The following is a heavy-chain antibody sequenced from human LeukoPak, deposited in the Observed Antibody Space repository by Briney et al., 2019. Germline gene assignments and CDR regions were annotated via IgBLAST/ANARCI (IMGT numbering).Heavy chain of an antibody. V-gene: IGHV5-10-1*01. Sequence: GESLKISCKGYGYIFTSYWITWVRQMPRKGLEWMGTIDPTDSYTNYSASFHGHVNISTDKSISTAYLQWSSLKASDTAIYYCARRGRSSSNFDFWGQGTLVTVSS. D-gene: IGHD6-6*01. J-gene: IGHJ4*02. CDR1: GYIFTSYW. CDR3: ARRGRSSSNFDF. CDR2: IDPTDSYT.